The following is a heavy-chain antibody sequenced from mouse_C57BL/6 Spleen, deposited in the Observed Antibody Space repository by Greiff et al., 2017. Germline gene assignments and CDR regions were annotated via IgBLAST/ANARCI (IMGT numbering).Heavy chain of an antibody. Sequence: VQLKESGPELVKPGASVKISCKASGYSFTGYYMNWVKQSPEKSLEWIGEINPSTGGTTYNQKFKAKATLTVDKSSSTAYMQLKSLTSEDSAVYYCARAGVVDFDYWGQGTTLTVSS. V-gene: IGHV1-42*01. J-gene: IGHJ2*01. CDR2: INPSTGGT. D-gene: IGHD1-1*01. CDR3: ARAGVVDFDY. CDR1: GYSFTGYY.